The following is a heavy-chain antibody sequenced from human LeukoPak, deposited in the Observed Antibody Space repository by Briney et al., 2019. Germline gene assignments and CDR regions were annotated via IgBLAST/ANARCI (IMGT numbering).Heavy chain of an antibody. Sequence: SETLSLTCTVSDGPIRSYYWSWIRQPPGKGLEWIGYIYTSGSTSYNPSLKSRVTMSLDTSKSQFSLKLSSVTATDTAVYYCARHAGPRYFDFWGQGTLVTVSS. J-gene: IGHJ4*02. CDR3: ARHAGPRYFDF. CDR1: DGPIRSYY. V-gene: IGHV4-4*09. CDR2: IYTSGST.